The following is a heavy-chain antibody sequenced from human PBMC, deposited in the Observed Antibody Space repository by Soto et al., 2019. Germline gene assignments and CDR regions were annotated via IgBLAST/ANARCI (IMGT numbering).Heavy chain of an antibody. CDR3: ARDDPHYGTLDY. V-gene: IGHV3-21*01. Sequence: EVQLVESGGGLVKPGGSLRLSCAASGFTFSSYSMNWVRQAPGKGLEWVSSISSSSSYIYYADSVKGRFTISRDNAKNSLYLQMNSLRAEDTAVYYCARDDPHYGTLDYWGQGTLVTVSS. J-gene: IGHJ4*02. CDR2: ISSSSSYI. CDR1: GFTFSSYS. D-gene: IGHD4-17*01.